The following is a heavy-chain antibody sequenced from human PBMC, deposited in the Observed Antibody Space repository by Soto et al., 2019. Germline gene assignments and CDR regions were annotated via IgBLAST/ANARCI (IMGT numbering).Heavy chain of an antibody. D-gene: IGHD5-12*01. Sequence: SETLSLTCTVSGGSISSYYWSWIRQPPGKGLEWIGYIYYSGSTNYNPSLKSQVTISVDTSKNQFSLKLSSVTAADTAVYYCARGGDGYNSFVNYWGQGTLVTVSS. J-gene: IGHJ4*02. V-gene: IGHV4-59*01. CDR1: GGSISSYY. CDR3: ARGGDGYNSFVNY. CDR2: IYYSGST.